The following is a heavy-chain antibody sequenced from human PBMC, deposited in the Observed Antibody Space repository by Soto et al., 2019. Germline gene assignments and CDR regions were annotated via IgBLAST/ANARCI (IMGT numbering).Heavy chain of an antibody. CDR2: IKQDGSEK. J-gene: IGHJ6*02. V-gene: IGHV3-7*05. CDR3: ARDPVWFGEFAGYYYYGMDV. Sequence: GGSLRLSCAASGFTFSSYWMSWVRQAPGKGLEWVANIKQDGSEKYYVDSVKGRFTISRDNAKNSLYLQMNSLRAEDTAVYYYARDPVWFGEFAGYYYYGMDVWGQGTTVTVSS. CDR1: GFTFSSYW. D-gene: IGHD3-10*01.